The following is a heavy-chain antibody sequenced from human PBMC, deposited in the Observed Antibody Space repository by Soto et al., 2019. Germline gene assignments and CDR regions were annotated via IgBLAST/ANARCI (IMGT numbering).Heavy chain of an antibody. CDR2: ISAYNGNT. CDR1: GYTFTSYG. V-gene: IGHV1-18*01. D-gene: IGHD1-26*01. Sequence: QVQLVQSGAEVKKPGASVKVSCKASGYTFTSYGISWVRQAPGQGLEWMGWISAYNGNTKYAQKLQGRVTMTTDTSTSTADMELRSLRSDETAVYYCARDLGGSYYAPVDYWGQGTLVTVSS. J-gene: IGHJ4*02. CDR3: ARDLGGSYYAPVDY.